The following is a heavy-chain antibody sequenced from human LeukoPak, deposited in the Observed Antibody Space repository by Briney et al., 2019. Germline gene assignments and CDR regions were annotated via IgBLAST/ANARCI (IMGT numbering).Heavy chain of an antibody. J-gene: IGHJ3*02. CDR2: ISSSSSTI. CDR1: GFTFSSYS. CDR3: ARDHIWFGESSDAFDT. Sequence: GGSLRLSCAASGFTFSSYSMNWVRQAPGKGLEWVSYISSSSSTIYYADSVKGRFTISRDNAKNSLYLQMNSLRAEDTAVYYCARDHIWFGESSDAFDTWGQGTMVTVSS. D-gene: IGHD3-10*01. V-gene: IGHV3-48*04.